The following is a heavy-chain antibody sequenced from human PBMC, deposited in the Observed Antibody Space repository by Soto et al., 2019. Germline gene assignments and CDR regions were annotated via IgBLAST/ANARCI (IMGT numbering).Heavy chain of an antibody. CDR1: GGSISSGDYY. J-gene: IGHJ4*02. V-gene: IGHV4-30-4*01. CDR3: DTESGYYEYYFDY. CDR2: IYYSGNT. Sequence: PSETLSLTCTVSGGSISSGDYYWSWIRQPPGKGLEWIGYIYYSGNTYYNPSLKSRVTISLDTSKNQFSLKLSSVTAADTAVYYCDTESGYYEYYFDYWGQGTLVTVSS. D-gene: IGHD3-22*01.